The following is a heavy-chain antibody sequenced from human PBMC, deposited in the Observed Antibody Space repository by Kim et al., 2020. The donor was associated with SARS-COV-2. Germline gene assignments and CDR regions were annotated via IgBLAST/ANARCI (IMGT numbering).Heavy chain of an antibody. CDR3: AKRDSSSHITFDP. Sequence: YADSVKGRFTISRDNSKNTLYLQMNSLRAEDTAVYYCAKRDSSSHITFDPWGQGTLVTVSS. V-gene: IGHV3-23*01. J-gene: IGHJ5*02. D-gene: IGHD6-6*01.